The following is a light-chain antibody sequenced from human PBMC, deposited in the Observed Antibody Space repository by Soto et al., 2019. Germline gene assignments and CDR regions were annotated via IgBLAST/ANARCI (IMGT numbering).Light chain of an antibody. CDR2: EVT. V-gene: IGLV2-8*01. J-gene: IGLJ2*01. CDR1: SSDIGGYNY. Sequence: QSALTQPPSAPGSPGQSVAISCTGTSSDIGGYNYVSWYQQHSGKAPKLIIYEVTRRPSGVPDRFSGSKSGSTASLTVSGLQAEDEADYYCASYAGNKVVFGGGTQLTVL. CDR3: ASYAGNKVV.